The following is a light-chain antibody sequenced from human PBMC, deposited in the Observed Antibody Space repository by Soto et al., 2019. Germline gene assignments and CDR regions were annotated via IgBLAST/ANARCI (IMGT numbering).Light chain of an antibody. CDR2: DAS. CDR3: QQYSSYLWT. J-gene: IGKJ1*01. CDR1: QSISNW. V-gene: IGKV1-5*01. Sequence: DIQMTQSPSTLSASVGDRVTITCRASQSISNWLAWYQQKPGKAPKVLIYDASSLESGVPSRFSGSGSGTEFTLSISCLHPDHFATYYCQQYSSYLWTFDQGTKVEIK.